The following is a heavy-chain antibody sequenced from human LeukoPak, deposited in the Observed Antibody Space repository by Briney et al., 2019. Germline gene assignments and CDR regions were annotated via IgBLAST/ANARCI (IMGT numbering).Heavy chain of an antibody. J-gene: IGHJ4*02. CDR1: GFTVSSNY. D-gene: IGHD5-18*01. Sequence: GGSLRLSCAASGFTVSSNYMSWVRQAPGKGLEWVSVIYSGGSTYYADSVKGRFTISRDNSKNTLYLQMNSLRAEDTAVYYCARETAMGIDGFDYWGQGTLVTVSS. CDR2: IYSGGST. V-gene: IGHV3-66*01. CDR3: ARETAMGIDGFDY.